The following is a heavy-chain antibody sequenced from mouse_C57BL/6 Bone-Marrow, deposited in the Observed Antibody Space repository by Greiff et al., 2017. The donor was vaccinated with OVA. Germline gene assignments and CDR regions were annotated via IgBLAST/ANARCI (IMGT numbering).Heavy chain of an antibody. J-gene: IGHJ2*01. D-gene: IGHD1-1*01. V-gene: IGHV5-16*01. CDR1: GFTFSDYY. CDR2: INYDGSST. CDR3: ARVGYYGSPFDY. Sequence: VESEGGLVQPGSSMKLSCTASGFTFSDYYMAWVRQVPEKGLEWVANINYDGSSTYYLDSLKSRFIISRDNAKNILYLQMSSLKSEDTATYYCARVGYYGSPFDYWGQGTTLTVSS.